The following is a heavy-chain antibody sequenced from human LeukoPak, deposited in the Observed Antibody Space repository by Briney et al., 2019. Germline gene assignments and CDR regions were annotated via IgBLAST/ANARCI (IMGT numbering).Heavy chain of an antibody. CDR2: INPSSDGT. D-gene: IGHD3-10*01. J-gene: IGHJ4*02. CDR1: GYXFTGYY. CDR3: ARSQDPIFGPPVPFDH. V-gene: IGHV1-2*06. Sequence: ASVKVSCKASGYXFTGYYIHWVRHDPGQGREWLGPINPSSDGTNYAQKFQGRVTVTRDTCISTAYMELSRLRAGDTAVYYGARSQDPIFGPPVPFDHGGEGTLVTVSS.